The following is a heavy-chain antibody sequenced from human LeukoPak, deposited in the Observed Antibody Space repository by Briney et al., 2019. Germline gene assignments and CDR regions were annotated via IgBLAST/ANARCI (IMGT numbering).Heavy chain of an antibody. V-gene: IGHV4-59*11. Sequence: SETLSLTCSVSGGSISSHYWSWIRQSPGRGLEWIGYIFYTGSSNYNPSLKSRVTISIDRSNSQISLKLTSVTAADTAVYYCARSTRSSALRTWGQGTLVTVSS. J-gene: IGHJ4*02. CDR1: GGSISSHY. CDR3: ARSTRSSALRT. CDR2: IFYTGSS. D-gene: IGHD2-15*01.